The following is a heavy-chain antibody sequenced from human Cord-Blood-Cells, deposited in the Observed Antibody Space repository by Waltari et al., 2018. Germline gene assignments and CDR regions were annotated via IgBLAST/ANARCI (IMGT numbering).Heavy chain of an antibody. CDR2: FDPEDGET. CDR1: GYTLTELS. J-gene: IGHJ6*03. CDR3: ATRNSGSYYYYYYMDV. Sequence: QVQLVQSGAEVKKPGASVKVSCKVSGYTLTELSMHWVRQAPGKGLEWMGGFDPEDGETIYAQKFQGRVTRTEDTSTDTAYMELSSLRSEDTAVYYCATRNSGSYYYYYYMDVWGKGTTVTVSS. D-gene: IGHD1-26*01. V-gene: IGHV1-24*01.